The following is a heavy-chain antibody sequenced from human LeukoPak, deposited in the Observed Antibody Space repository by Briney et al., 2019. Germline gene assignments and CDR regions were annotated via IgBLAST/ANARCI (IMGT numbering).Heavy chain of an antibody. D-gene: IGHD3-10*01. V-gene: IGHV1-8*03. CDR3: ARVIMTMVRADAFDI. CDR1: GYTFTSYG. J-gene: IGHJ3*02. CDR2: MNPNSGNT. Sequence: ASVKVSCKASGYTFTSYGISWVRQAPGQGLEWMGWMNPNSGNTGYAQKFQGRVTITRNTSINTAYMELSSLRSEDTAVYYCARVIMTMVRADAFDIWGQGTMVTVSS.